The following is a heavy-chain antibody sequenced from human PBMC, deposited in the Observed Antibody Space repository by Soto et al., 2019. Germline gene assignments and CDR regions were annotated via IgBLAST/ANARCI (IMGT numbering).Heavy chain of an antibody. CDR1: GYSFTSYW. V-gene: IGHV5-51*01. D-gene: IGHD3-3*01. CDR2: IYPGDSDT. CDR3: ASEAEGGGPDFWSGYRFDP. J-gene: IGHJ5*02. Sequence: PGESLKISCQGSGYSFTSYWIGWVRQMPGKGLELMGIIYPGDSDTRYSPSFQGQVTISADKSISTAYLQWSSLKASDTAMYYCASEAEGGGPDFWSGYRFDPWGQGTLVTVSS.